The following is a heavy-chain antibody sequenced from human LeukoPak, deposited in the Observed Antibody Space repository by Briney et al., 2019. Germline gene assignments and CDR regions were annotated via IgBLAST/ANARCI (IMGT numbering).Heavy chain of an antibody. CDR3: ARASVNYYDSSGYWAFDY. J-gene: IGHJ4*02. CDR2: IKQDGSEK. Sequence: PGGSLRLSCAASGFTFSSYWMSWVRQAPGKGLEWVANIKQDGSEKYYVDSVKGRFTISRDNAKNSLYLQMNSLRAEDTAVYYCARASVNYYDSSGYWAFDYWGQGTLVTVSS. CDR1: GFTFSSYW. D-gene: IGHD3-22*01. V-gene: IGHV3-7*01.